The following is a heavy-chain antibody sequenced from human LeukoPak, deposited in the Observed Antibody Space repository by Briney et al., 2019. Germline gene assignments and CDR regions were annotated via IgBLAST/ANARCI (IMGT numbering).Heavy chain of an antibody. D-gene: IGHD3-22*01. J-gene: IGHJ4*02. CDR1: GHTXSDNY. CDR3: AGGSGDYSPDY. CDR2: TNPNSGGT. Sequence: ASVKVSCKASGHTXSDNYMHGVRQGPGQGLEWMGWTNPNSGGTNYAQKFQGRVTMTRDTSISTAYMELSRLRSDDTAVYYCAGGSGDYSPDYWGQGTLVTVSS. V-gene: IGHV1-2*02.